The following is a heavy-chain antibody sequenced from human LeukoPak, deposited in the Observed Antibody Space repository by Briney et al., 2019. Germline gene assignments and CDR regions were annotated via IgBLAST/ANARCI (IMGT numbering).Heavy chain of an antibody. D-gene: IGHD6-13*01. V-gene: IGHV3-7*01. CDR2: IKQDGSEK. Sequence: GGSLRLSCAASGFTFSSYWMSWVRQAPGKGLEWVANIKQDGSEKYYVDSVKGRFTISRDNAKQLLYLQMSSLRAEDTAVYYCARVHSSSWYSGYLYMDVWGKGTTVTVSS. CDR3: ARVHSSSWYSGYLYMDV. J-gene: IGHJ6*03. CDR1: GFTFSSYW.